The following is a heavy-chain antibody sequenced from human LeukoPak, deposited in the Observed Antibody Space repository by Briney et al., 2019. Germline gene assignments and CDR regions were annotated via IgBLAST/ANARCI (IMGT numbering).Heavy chain of an antibody. D-gene: IGHD6-6*01. Sequence: GGSLRLSCAASGFTLGSYWMHWVRQAPGKGLVWVSQIDTDGSSTNYADSVKGRFTISRDNAKNTLYLQMNSLRAEDTAVYYCAKVGVSLIAAGDWGQGTLVTVSS. J-gene: IGHJ4*02. CDR2: IDTDGSST. CDR3: AKVGVSLIAAGD. V-gene: IGHV3-74*01. CDR1: GFTLGSYW.